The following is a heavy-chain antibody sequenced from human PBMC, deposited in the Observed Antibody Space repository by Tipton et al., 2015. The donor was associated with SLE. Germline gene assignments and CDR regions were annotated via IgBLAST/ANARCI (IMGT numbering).Heavy chain of an antibody. V-gene: IGHV4-34*01. CDR1: GGSFSGYY. Sequence: TLSLTCAVYGGSFSGYYWSWIRQPPGKGLEWIGEINHRGSTNYNPSLKSGLTISVDTSKNQFSLKLSSVTAADTAVDYCARAGRAWNLFDYWGQGTLVTVSS. CDR3: ARAGRAWNLFDY. CDR2: INHRGST. J-gene: IGHJ4*02. D-gene: IGHD1-1*01.